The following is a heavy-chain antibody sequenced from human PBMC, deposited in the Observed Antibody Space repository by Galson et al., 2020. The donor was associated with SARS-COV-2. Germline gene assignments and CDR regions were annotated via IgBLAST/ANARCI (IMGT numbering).Heavy chain of an antibody. Sequence: SETLSLTCTVSGGPIRNYYWSWIRQSPGKGLEWIGYIYHTGSTSYNPSLKSRVTISVDTSKNQFPLTLRSVTAADTALYYCARQEYTKTGNGFDIWGLGTMVTVSS. J-gene: IGHJ3*02. V-gene: IGHV4-59*08. D-gene: IGHD2-2*02. CDR3: ARQEYTKTGNGFDI. CDR1: GGPIRNYY. CDR2: IYHTGST.